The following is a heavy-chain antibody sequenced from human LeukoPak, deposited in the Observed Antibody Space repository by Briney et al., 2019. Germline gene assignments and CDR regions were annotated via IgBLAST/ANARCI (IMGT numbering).Heavy chain of an antibody. J-gene: IGHJ4*02. Sequence: PSETLSLTCAVYVGAFSGYYWSSIREPPGNGREGSRGINHSGSTNYNPSLKSRVTISVDTSKNQFSLKLSSVTAADTAVYYCARGSRGSGGSCYRNWGQGTLVTVSS. D-gene: IGHD2-15*01. CDR3: ARGSRGSGGSCYRN. CDR2: INHSGST. CDR1: VGAFSGYY. V-gene: IGHV4-34*01.